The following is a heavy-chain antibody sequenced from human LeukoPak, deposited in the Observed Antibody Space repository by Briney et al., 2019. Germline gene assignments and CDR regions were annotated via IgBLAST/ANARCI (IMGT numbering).Heavy chain of an antibody. CDR2: IGNDGSDT. CDR1: RFTFSSYW. J-gene: IGHJ3*02. Sequence: GGSLRLSCAASRFTFSSYWFHWVRQAPGKGLAWVSRIGNDGSDTIYADSVKGRFTISRDNAKSTLYLQMNSLKAEDTAVYYCARGGYDHAFDIWGQGTMVTVSS. CDR3: ARGGYDHAFDI. V-gene: IGHV3-74*01. D-gene: IGHD2-15*01.